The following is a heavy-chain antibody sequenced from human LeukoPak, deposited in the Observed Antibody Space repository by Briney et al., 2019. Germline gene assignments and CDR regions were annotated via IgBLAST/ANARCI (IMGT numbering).Heavy chain of an antibody. CDR1: NYSISNSLY. J-gene: IGHJ6*03. Sequence: SETLCLTCSGSNYSISNSLYWGWLRQPPGKGLEWIGSIYRSGSTFYNPSLKSRVTISLDTSKNQFSLKLSSVTAADTAVYFCARGTYGYYMDVWGKGTTITVSS. CDR2: IYRSGST. D-gene: IGHD4-17*01. V-gene: IGHV4-38-2*02. CDR3: ARGTYGYYMDV.